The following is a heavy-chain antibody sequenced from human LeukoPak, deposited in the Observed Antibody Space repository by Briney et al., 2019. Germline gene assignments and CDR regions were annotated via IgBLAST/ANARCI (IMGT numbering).Heavy chain of an antibody. CDR2: IRYDGSNK. CDR3: AKSTAWGEGSGGSNY. Sequence: AGGSLRLSCAASGFIFSSYGMHWVRQAPGKGLEWVAFIRYDGSNKYYADSVKGRFTISRDNSKNTLYLQMNSLRAEDTAVYYCAKSTAWGEGSGGSNYWGQGTLVTVSS. J-gene: IGHJ4*02. D-gene: IGHD2-15*01. V-gene: IGHV3-30*02. CDR1: GFIFSSYG.